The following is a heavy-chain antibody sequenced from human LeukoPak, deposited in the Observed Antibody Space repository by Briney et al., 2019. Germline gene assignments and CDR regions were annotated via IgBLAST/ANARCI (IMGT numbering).Heavy chain of an antibody. Sequence: ASVKVSCKASGGTFSSYAISWVRQAPGQGPEWMGGIIPIFGTANYAQKFQGRVTITADESTSTAYMELSSLRSEDTAVYYCARVYSSGWPLYYYGMDVWGQGTTVTVSS. CDR1: GGTFSSYA. J-gene: IGHJ6*02. D-gene: IGHD6-19*01. V-gene: IGHV1-69*13. CDR2: IIPIFGTA. CDR3: ARVYSSGWPLYYYGMDV.